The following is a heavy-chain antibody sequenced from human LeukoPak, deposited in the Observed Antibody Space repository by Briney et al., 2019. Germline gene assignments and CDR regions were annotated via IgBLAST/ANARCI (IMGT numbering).Heavy chain of an antibody. Sequence: GGSLRLSCAASGFTFSSYGMHWVRQAPGKGLEWVAVIWYDGSNKYYADSVKGRFTISRDNSKNTLYLQMNSLRAEDTAVYYCARSGRGSGSYYDYYFDYWGQGTLVTVSS. CDR1: GFTFSSYG. D-gene: IGHD1-26*01. J-gene: IGHJ4*02. CDR3: ARSGRGSGSYYDYYFDY. CDR2: IWYDGSNK. V-gene: IGHV3-33*01.